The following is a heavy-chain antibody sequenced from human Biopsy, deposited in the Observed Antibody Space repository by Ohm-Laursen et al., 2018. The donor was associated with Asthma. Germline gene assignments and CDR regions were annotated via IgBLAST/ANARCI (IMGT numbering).Heavy chain of an antibody. D-gene: IGHD3-3*01. CDR2: VSYDGGVV. CDR3: AKRRGYSDLTDFDH. J-gene: IGHJ4*02. V-gene: IGHV3-30*18. CDR1: GFVFRSHA. Sequence: SLRLSCTAPGFVFRSHAMHWVRQAPGKGLEWVAVVSYDGGVVHYADSMEGRFTISRDNAKSTLYLQMNRLRTDDTAVYFCAKRRGYSDLTDFDHWGQGTLVTVSS.